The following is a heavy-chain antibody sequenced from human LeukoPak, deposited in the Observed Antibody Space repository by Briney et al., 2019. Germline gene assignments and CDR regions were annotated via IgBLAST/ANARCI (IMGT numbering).Heavy chain of an antibody. CDR3: ARDPRYSSSWSQGDYMDV. CDR2: ISSSSSPI. D-gene: IGHD6-13*01. J-gene: IGHJ6*03. CDR1: GFTLSSYS. Sequence: GGSLRLSCAASGFTLSSYSMNWVRQAPGEGLEWISYISSSSSPIYNEDSVKGRFTISRDNAKNSVYLQMNSLRAEDTAVYYCARDPRYSSSWSQGDYMDVWGKGTTVTVSS. V-gene: IGHV3-48*04.